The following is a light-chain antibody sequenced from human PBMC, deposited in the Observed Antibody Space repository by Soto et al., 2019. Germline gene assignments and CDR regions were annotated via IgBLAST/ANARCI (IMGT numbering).Light chain of an antibody. CDR2: DVS. J-gene: IGLJ1*01. CDR1: NSDVGGYNY. CDR3: SSYTSSSTRV. Sequence: QSALTQPASVSGSPGQWITISCTGTNSDVGGYNYVSWYQQHPGKAPKLMIYDVSNRPSGVSNRFSGSKSGNRASLTISGLQAEDEADYYCSSYTSSSTRVFGTGTKLTVL. V-gene: IGLV2-14*03.